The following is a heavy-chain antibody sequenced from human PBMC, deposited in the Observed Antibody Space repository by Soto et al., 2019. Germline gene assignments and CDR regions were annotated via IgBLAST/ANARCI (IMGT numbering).Heavy chain of an antibody. CDR2: IWYDGSNK. CDR3: ARASITIPGGAPYGMDV. CDR1: GFTFSSYG. J-gene: IGHJ6*02. Sequence: QVQLVESGGGVVQPGRSLRLSCAASGFTFSSYGMHWVRQAPGKGLEWVAVIWYDGSNKYYADAVKGRFTISRDNSKNNLYLQMNSLGAEDTAVYYCARASITIPGGAPYGMDVWGQGTTVTVSS. D-gene: IGHD3-3*01. V-gene: IGHV3-33*01.